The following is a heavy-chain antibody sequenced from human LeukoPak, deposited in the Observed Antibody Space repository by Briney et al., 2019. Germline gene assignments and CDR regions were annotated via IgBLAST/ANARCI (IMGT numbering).Heavy chain of an antibody. Sequence: SETLSLTCAVYGGSFSSYYWNWIRQPPGKGLEWIGYIYYSGSTNYNPSLKSRVTISVDTSKNQFSLKLSSVTAADTAVYYCARGLVVTTYYFDYWGQGTLVTVSS. J-gene: IGHJ4*02. CDR2: IYYSGST. CDR3: ARGLVVTTYYFDY. D-gene: IGHD3-22*01. CDR1: GGSFSSYY. V-gene: IGHV4-59*01.